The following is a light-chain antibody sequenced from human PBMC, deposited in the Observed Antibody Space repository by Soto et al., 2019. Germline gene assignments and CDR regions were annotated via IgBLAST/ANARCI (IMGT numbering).Light chain of an antibody. J-gene: IGKJ4*01. CDR1: QGIGNY. CDR3: LQHKSYPLA. CDR2: GAS. V-gene: IGKV1-17*01. Sequence: DIQMTQSPSSLSASVGDRVTITCRASQGIGNYLGWFQQKPGRAPKRLIYGASSLQSGVPSRFSGSGSGTEFTLTIISLQPEDFATYYCLQHKSYPLAFGGGTKVEI.